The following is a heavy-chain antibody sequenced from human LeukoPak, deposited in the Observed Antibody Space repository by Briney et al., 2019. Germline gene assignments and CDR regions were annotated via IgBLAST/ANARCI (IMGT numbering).Heavy chain of an antibody. Sequence: GRSLRLSCAASGFTFDDYAMHWVRQAPGKGLEWVSGISWNSGSIGYADSVKGRFTISRDNAKNSLYLQMNSLRAEDTALYCCAKDIRSSGYYSPFDYWGQGTLVTVSS. D-gene: IGHD3-22*01. CDR2: ISWNSGSI. CDR1: GFTFDDYA. CDR3: AKDIRSSGYYSPFDY. V-gene: IGHV3-9*01. J-gene: IGHJ4*02.